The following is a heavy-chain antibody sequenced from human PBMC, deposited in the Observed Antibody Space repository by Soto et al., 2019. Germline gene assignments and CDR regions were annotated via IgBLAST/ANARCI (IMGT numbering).Heavy chain of an antibody. CDR2: IIPIFQTT. V-gene: IGHV1-69*01. D-gene: IGHD3-10*01. CDR3: VRDRGTQMHLFVWDN. CDR1: GGTFSNYA. Sequence: QVQLVQSGAEAKKPGSSVKVSCKASGGTFSNYAFSWVRQAPGQVLEWVGGIIPIFQTTTYPQMYQDRVTITADGSTSTTYLELCRLRSEDTAVYYCVRDRGTQMHLFVWDNWGQGTLVTVSS. J-gene: IGHJ4*02.